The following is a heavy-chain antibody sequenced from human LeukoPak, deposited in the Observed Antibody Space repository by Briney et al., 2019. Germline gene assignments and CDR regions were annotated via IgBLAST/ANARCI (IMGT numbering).Heavy chain of an antibody. CDR3: ASEYSNYYMDV. J-gene: IGHJ6*03. V-gene: IGHV3-7*01. D-gene: IGHD6-13*01. CDR1: GFTFNKHW. CDR2: IREDGSEK. Sequence: PGGSLRLSCAAAGFTFNKHWMSWVRQAKGKGLECVAKIREDGSEKYYVDSVKGRFTISRDNAKNSLYLQMNSLRAEDTAVYYCASEYSNYYMDVWGKGTTVTVSS.